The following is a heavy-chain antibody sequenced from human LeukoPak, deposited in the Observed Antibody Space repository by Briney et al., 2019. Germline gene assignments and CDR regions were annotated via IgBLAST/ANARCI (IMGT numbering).Heavy chain of an antibody. CDR3: ARDYDDSSGDDYYYYMDV. CDR2: IYPNSGGT. Sequence: AAVRVSCEASGYTFTGSLLHWVPQAPGQGLEWMAWIYPNSGGTNYAQKYQGRVNMTRDTSISTAYMELSRQRSDDRAVYYGARDYDDSSGDDYYYYMDVWGKGTTVTVSS. V-gene: IGHV1-2*02. D-gene: IGHD3-22*01. J-gene: IGHJ6*03. CDR1: GYTFTGSL.